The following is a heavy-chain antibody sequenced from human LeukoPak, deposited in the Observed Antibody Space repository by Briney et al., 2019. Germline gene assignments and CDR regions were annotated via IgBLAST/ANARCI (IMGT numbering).Heavy chain of an antibody. V-gene: IGHV4-59*08. CDR1: GGSISSYY. D-gene: IGHD5-24*01. CDR2: IYYSGST. J-gene: IGHJ4*02. CDR3: ARLTRDGYNAYFDY. Sequence: SETLSLTCTVSGGSISSYYWSWIREPPGKGLEWIGYIYYSGSTNYNPSLKSRVTISVDTSKNQFSLKLSSVTAADTAVYYCARLTRDGYNAYFDYWGQGTLVTVSS.